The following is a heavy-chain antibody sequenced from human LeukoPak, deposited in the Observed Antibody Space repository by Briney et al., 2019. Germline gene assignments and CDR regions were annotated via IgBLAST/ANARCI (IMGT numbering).Heavy chain of an antibody. CDR2: IYYSGST. V-gene: IGHV4-59*01. CDR1: GGSISSYY. Sequence: SETLSLTCSVSGGSISSYYWSWIRQPPGKGLEWIGYIYYSGSTNYNPSLKSRVTISVDTSKNQFSLRLSSVTAADTAVYYCARTNAFDIWGQGTMVTVSS. J-gene: IGHJ3*02. CDR3: ARTNAFDI.